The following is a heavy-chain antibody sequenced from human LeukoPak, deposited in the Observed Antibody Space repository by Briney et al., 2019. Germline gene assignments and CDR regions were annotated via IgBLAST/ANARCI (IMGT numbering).Heavy chain of an antibody. Sequence: GGSLRLSCAASGFTFSSYGMHWVRQAPGKGLEWVAVISYDGSNKYYADSVKGRFTISRDNAKNSLYLQMNSLRPEDTAVYYCARENSGSYYQFGCWGQGTLVTVSS. J-gene: IGHJ4*02. CDR2: ISYDGSNK. D-gene: IGHD1-26*01. CDR1: GFTFSSYG. V-gene: IGHV3-30*03. CDR3: ARENSGSYYQFGC.